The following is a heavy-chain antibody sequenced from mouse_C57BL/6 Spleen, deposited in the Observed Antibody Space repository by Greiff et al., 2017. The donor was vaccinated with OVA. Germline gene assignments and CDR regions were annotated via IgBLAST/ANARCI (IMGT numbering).Heavy chain of an antibody. CDR3: AREGLLRFYYFDY. D-gene: IGHD1-1*01. V-gene: IGHV1-39*01. J-gene: IGHJ2*01. CDR1: GYSFTDYN. CDR2: IYPNYGTT. Sequence: VQLKESGPELVKPGASVKISCKASGYSFTDYNMNWVKQSNGKSLEWIGVIYPNYGTTSYNQKFKGKATLTVDQSSSTAYMQLNSLTSEDSAVYYCAREGLLRFYYFDYWGQGTTLTVSS.